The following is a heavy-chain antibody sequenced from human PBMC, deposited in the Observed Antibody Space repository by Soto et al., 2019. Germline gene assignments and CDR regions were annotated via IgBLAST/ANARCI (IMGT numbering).Heavy chain of an antibody. Sequence: QVQLQESGPGLVKPSETLSLTCTVSGGSISSYYWSWIRQPPGKGLEWIGYIYYSGSTNYNPSLKSRVTISVDTSKNQFSLKLSSVTAADTAVYYCARITTYYDILTGAPPEVDYWGQGTLVTVSS. J-gene: IGHJ4*02. CDR1: GGSISSYY. CDR3: ARITTYYDILTGAPPEVDY. D-gene: IGHD3-9*01. V-gene: IGHV4-59*08. CDR2: IYYSGST.